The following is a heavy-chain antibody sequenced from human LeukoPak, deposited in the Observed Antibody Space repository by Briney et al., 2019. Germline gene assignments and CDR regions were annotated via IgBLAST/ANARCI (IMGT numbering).Heavy chain of an antibody. J-gene: IGHJ4*02. CDR1: GGSISSSSYY. Sequence: PSETLSLTCTVSGGSISSSSYYWGWIRQPPGKGLEWIGSIYYSGSTYYNPSLKSRVTISVDTSKNQFSLKLSSVTAADTAVYYYARQGSGSYYEGDYFDYWGQGTLVTVSS. V-gene: IGHV4-39*01. D-gene: IGHD1-26*01. CDR2: IYYSGST. CDR3: ARQGSGSYYEGDYFDY.